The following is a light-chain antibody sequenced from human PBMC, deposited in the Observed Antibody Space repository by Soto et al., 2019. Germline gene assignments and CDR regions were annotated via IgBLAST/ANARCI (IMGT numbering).Light chain of an antibody. V-gene: IGKV3-15*01. CDR2: GAS. Sequence: EIVMTQTPATLSVSPGERATLSCRASQSVSSNLAWYQQKPGQAPRLIVYGASTRATGIPSRFSGSGSGTEFTLTISSLEPDDFATYHCQQYNSYSVPSFGQGTKVDIK. CDR3: QQYNSYSVPS. J-gene: IGKJ1*01. CDR1: QSVSSN.